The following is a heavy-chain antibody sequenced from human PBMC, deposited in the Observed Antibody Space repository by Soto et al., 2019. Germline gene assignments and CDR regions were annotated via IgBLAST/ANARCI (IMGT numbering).Heavy chain of an antibody. Sequence: QVQLMQSGAEVKKPGASEKVSCKASGYTFTTYAISWVRQAPGQGLEWLGSISSYNGYANYARKFQGRVTMTADTSTSTTYLEVRSLKSDDTAVYYCARSGSSSGGYYYYVMDVWGQGTTLTVSS. V-gene: IGHV1-18*01. CDR1: GYTFTTYA. CDR2: ISSYNGYA. CDR3: ARSGSSSGGYYYYVMDV. D-gene: IGHD6-13*01. J-gene: IGHJ6*02.